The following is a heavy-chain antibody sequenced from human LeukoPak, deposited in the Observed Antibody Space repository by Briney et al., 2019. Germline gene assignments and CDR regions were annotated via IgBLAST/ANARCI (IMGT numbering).Heavy chain of an antibody. V-gene: IGHV1-2*02. D-gene: IGHD4-11*01. Sequence: ASVEVSCKASGYTFTGYYIHWVRQAPGQGLEWMGWINPNSGDTNYAQKFQGRVTMTRDTSISTAYMELSRLRSDDPAVYYCARGGDSTNFDYWGQGTLVTVSS. CDR1: GYTFTGYY. CDR3: ARGGDSTNFDY. CDR2: INPNSGDT. J-gene: IGHJ4*02.